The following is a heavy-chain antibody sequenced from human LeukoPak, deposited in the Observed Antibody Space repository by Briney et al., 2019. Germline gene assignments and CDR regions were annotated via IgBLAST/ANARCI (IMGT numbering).Heavy chain of an antibody. D-gene: IGHD4-17*01. Sequence: SVKVSCKASGGTFSSYAISWVRQAPGQGLEWMGGIIPIFGTANYAQKFQGRVTITADESTSTAYMELSSLRSEDTAMYYCARSHDYGDYYFDYWGQGTLVTVSS. J-gene: IGHJ4*02. CDR1: GGTFSSYA. CDR3: ARSHDYGDYYFDY. CDR2: IIPIFGTA. V-gene: IGHV1-69*13.